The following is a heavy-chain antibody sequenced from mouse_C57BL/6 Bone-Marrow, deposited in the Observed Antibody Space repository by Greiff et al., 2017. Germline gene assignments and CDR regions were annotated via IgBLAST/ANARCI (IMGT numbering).Heavy chain of an antibody. J-gene: IGHJ1*03. CDR1: CYTFTSSW. V-gene: IGHV1-69*01. CDR2: IDPSDSYT. Sequence: QVQLQQPIAELSLPAASVKLSCKASCYTFTSSWMHWVKQRPGQGLEWIGEIDPSDSYTNYNQKFKGKSTLTVDKSSSTAYMQLSSLTSEDSAVYYCAREGEIRNWYFDVWGTGTTGTAS. CDR3: AREGEIRNWYFDV.